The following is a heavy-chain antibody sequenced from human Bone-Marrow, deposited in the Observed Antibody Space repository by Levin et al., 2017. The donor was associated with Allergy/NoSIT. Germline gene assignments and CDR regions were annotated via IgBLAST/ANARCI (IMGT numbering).Heavy chain of an antibody. V-gene: IGHV1-18*01. Sequence: GESLKISCKASGYTFTSYGISWVRQAPGQGLEWMGWISAYNGNTNYAQKLQGRVTMTTDTSTSTAYMELRSLRSDDTAVYYCARAGIVGATTFFLRWGQGTLVTVSS. CDR1: GYTFTSYG. CDR3: ARAGIVGATTFFLR. J-gene: IGHJ4*02. CDR2: ISAYNGNT. D-gene: IGHD1-26*01.